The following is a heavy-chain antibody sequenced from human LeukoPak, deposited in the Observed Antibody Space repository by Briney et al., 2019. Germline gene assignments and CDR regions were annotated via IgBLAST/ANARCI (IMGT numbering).Heavy chain of an antibody. V-gene: IGHV3-64*01. D-gene: IGHD6-19*01. CDR3: ARGSGWFNHYYMDV. CDR1: GFTFSSYA. CDR2: ISYNGVST. Sequence: GGSLRLSCTASGFTFSSYAMYWVRQAPGKGLEYVATISYNGVSTYHANSVKGRFTISRDNSKNTLYLQMGSLRTEDMAVYYCARGSGWFNHYYMDVWGKGTTVTISS. J-gene: IGHJ6*03.